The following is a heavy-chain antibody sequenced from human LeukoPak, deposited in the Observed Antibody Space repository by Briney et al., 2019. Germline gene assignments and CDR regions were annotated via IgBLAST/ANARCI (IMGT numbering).Heavy chain of an antibody. D-gene: IGHD1-26*01. CDR1: GGSISSSSYY. CDR2: IYYSGST. J-gene: IGHJ4*02. CDR3: ARRALPTPFDY. V-gene: IGHV4-39*01. Sequence: SETLSLTCTVSGGSISSSSYYWGWIRQPPGKGLEWIGSIYYSGSTCYNPSLKSRVTISVDTSKNQFSLKLSSVTAADTAVYYCARRALPTPFDYWGQGTLVTVSS.